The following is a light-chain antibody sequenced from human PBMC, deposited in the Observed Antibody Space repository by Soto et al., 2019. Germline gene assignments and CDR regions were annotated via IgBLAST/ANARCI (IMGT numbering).Light chain of an antibody. CDR3: SSYTSSSTDV. J-gene: IGLJ1*01. CDR1: SSDVGGYNH. V-gene: IGLV2-14*01. CDR2: EVS. Sequence: QSVLTQPASVSGSPGQSITISCTGTSSDVGGYNHVSWYQQHPGKAPKLMIYEVSNRPSGISNRFSGSKSGNTASLTISGLQAEDEADYYCSSYTSSSTDVFGTGTKLTVL.